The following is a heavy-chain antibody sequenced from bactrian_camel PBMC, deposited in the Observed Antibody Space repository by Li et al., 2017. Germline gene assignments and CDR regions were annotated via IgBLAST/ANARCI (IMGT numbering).Heavy chain of an antibody. CDR1: GYTYSSYC. CDR2: IGVTGADT. J-gene: IGHJ7*01. D-gene: IGHD2*01. V-gene: IGHV3-3*01. Sequence: QVQLVESGGGSVQAGGSLRLSCAISGYTYSSYCMGWFRQAPGKDREGVAAIGVTGADTYYADSVKGRFTISRDAAKFAVHLQMNSLQPEDSAMYYCAVGGALSLWWFSGYGVDSWGDGTQVTVS.